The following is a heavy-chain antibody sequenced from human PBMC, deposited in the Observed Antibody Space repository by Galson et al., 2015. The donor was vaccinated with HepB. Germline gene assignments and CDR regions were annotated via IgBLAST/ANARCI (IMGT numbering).Heavy chain of an antibody. CDR2: IDPSDSYT. D-gene: IGHD4-17*01. V-gene: IGHV5-10-1*01. Sequence: QSGAEVKKPRESLRISCTVSGYSFTTYWITWVRQMPGKGLEWMGRIDPSDSYTNYSPSFQGHVTIAADKSISTAYLQWSSLKASDTAMYYCARPATVTTPVDYWGQGTLVTVSS. CDR3: ARPATVTTPVDY. CDR1: GYSFTTYW. J-gene: IGHJ4*02.